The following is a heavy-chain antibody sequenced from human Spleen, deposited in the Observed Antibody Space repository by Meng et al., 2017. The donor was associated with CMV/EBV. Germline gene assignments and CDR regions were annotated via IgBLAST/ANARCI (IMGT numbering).Heavy chain of an antibody. CDR1: GFTFSDYY. Sequence: GGSLRLSCAASGFTFSDYYMSWIRQAPGKGLEWVSYISSSGSTIYYADSVKGRFTISRDNAKNSLYLQMNSLRAEDTAVHYCAKTLYSSSWYRYYYYYGMDVWGQGTTVTVSS. J-gene: IGHJ6*02. D-gene: IGHD6-13*01. CDR2: ISSSGSTI. V-gene: IGHV3-11*04. CDR3: AKTLYSSSWYRYYYYYGMDV.